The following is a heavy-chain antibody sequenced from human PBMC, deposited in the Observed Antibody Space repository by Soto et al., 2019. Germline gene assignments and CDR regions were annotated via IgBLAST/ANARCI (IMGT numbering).Heavy chain of an antibody. CDR1: GFTFSSYG. D-gene: IGHD3-16*02. CDR2: ISYDGSNK. J-gene: IGHJ4*02. Sequence: GGSLRLSCAASGFTFSSYGIHWVRQAPGKGLEWVAVISYDGSNKYYADSVKGRFTISRDNSKNTLYLQMNSLRAEDTAVYYCAKDQKPLGGVIDTFDYWGQGTLVTVSS. V-gene: IGHV3-30*18. CDR3: AKDQKPLGGVIDTFDY.